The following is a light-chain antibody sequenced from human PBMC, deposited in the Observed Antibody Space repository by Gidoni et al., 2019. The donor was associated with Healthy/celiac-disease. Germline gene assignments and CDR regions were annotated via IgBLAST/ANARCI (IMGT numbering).Light chain of an antibody. Sequence: QSPSSLSASVGDRVTITCRASQSISSYLNWYQQKPGKAPKLLIYAASSLQSGVPSRFSGSGSGTDFTLTISSLQPEDFATYYCQQSYSTPFTFGPGTKLEIK. CDR1: QSISSY. CDR3: QQSYSTPFT. CDR2: AAS. V-gene: IGKV1-39*01. J-gene: IGKJ3*01.